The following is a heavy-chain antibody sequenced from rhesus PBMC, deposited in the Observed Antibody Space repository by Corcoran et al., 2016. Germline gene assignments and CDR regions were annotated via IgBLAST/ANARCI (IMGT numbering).Heavy chain of an antibody. Sequence: QVQLQESGPAVVKPSEPLSLPCAVSGGSLSSSNLWSWIRQSPGKRLAWIGGIYGSGGSTEYNPSLKSRVTSSKDTSKNQVSLKLSSVTAADTAVYYCASRITIFGLVISAFDFWGQGLRVTVSS. CDR2: IYGSGGST. V-gene: IGHV4-93*01. CDR3: ASRITIFGLVISAFDF. CDR1: GGSLSSSNL. J-gene: IGHJ3*01. D-gene: IGHD3-3*01.